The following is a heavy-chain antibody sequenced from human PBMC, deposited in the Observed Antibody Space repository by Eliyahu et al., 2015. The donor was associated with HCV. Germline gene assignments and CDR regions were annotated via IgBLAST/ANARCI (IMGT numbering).Heavy chain of an antibody. Sequence: QVQLVQSGAEVKKPGSSVKVSCKASGGTFSSYTISWVRQAPGQGLEWMGRIIPILGIANYAQKFQGRVTITADKSTSTAYMELSSLRSEDTAVYYCARGGNSGFYYYYYGMDVWGQGTTVTVSS. V-gene: IGHV1-69*02. CDR1: GGTFSSYT. J-gene: IGHJ6*02. CDR2: IIPILGIA. D-gene: IGHD4-23*01. CDR3: ARGGNSGFYYYYYGMDV.